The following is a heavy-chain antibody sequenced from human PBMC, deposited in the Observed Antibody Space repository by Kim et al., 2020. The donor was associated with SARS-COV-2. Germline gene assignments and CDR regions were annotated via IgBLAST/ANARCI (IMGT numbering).Heavy chain of an antibody. V-gene: IGHV4-59*08. J-gene: IGHJ4*02. D-gene: IGHD1-26*01. CDR3: ARQGRGEGATFYY. CDR1: GGSISTYY. CDR2: IYYSGST. Sequence: SETLSLTCTVSGGSISTYYWSWIRQPPGKGLEWIGHIYYSGSTNYNPSLKSRVTISVDTSKNQFSLKLSSLTAADTAVYYCARQGRGEGATFYYWGQGIL.